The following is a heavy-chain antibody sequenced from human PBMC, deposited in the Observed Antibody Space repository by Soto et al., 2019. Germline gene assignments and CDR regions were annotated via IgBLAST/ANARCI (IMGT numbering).Heavy chain of an antibody. D-gene: IGHD5-18*01. CDR3: ARDQYSLGVRGWFDP. V-gene: IGHV1-3*01. CDR2: INAGNGNT. J-gene: IGHJ5*02. Sequence: ASVKVSCKASGYTFTSYAMHWVRQAPGQRLEWMGWINAGNGNTKYSQKFQGRVTITRDTSASTAYMELSSLRSEDTAVYYCARDQYSLGVRGWFDPWGQGTLVTVSS. CDR1: GYTFTSYA.